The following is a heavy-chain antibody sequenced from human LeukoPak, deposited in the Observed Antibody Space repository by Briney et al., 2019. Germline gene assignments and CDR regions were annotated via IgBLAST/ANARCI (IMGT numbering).Heavy chain of an antibody. D-gene: IGHD3-10*01. V-gene: IGHV6-1*01. Sequence: SQTLSLTCAISGDSVSSNSAAWHWIRQSPSRGLEWLGRTYYRSKWYNDYAVSVKSRITINPDTSKNQFSLRLNSVTPEDTAVYYCARGRVPGYYYYYGMDVWGQGTTVTVSS. CDR2: TYYRSKWYN. J-gene: IGHJ6*02. CDR1: GDSVSSNSAA. CDR3: ARGRVPGYYYYYGMDV.